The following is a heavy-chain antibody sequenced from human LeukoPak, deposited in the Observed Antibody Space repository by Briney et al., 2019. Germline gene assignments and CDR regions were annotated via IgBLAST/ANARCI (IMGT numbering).Heavy chain of an antibody. D-gene: IGHD3-22*01. J-gene: IGHJ5*02. Sequence: PSETLSLTCTVSGDSISNDKYYWSWIRQSAGKGLEWIGRIYASGITNYNPSLKSRVTISPDTSKNQFSLELSSVTAADTAMYYCARDYYDITGYYRFDPWGQGTLVTVSS. CDR2: IYASGIT. CDR1: GDSISNDKYY. CDR3: ARDYYDITGYYRFDP. V-gene: IGHV4-61*02.